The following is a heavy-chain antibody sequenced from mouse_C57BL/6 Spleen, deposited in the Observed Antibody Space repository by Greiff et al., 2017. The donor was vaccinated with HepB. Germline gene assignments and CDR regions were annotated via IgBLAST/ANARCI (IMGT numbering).Heavy chain of an antibody. J-gene: IGHJ2*01. CDR3: AREGPHYYGSSYRDFDY. Sequence: QVQLKQPGAELVKPGASVKMSCKASGYTFTSYWIPWVKQRPGQGLEWIGDIYPSSGSTNYNEKFKSKATLTVDTSSSTTYMQLSSLTSEDSAVYDSAREGPHYYGSSYRDFDYWGQGTTLTVSS. D-gene: IGHD1-1*01. V-gene: IGHV1-55*01. CDR1: GYTFTSYW. CDR2: IYPSSGST.